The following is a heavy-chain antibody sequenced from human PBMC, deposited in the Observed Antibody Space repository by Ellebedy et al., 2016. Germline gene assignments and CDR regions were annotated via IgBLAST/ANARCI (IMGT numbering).Heavy chain of an antibody. CDR3: ARIGGVSFGERPSDY. J-gene: IGHJ4*02. V-gene: IGHV4-59*01. Sequence: SETLSLTCIVSGGSTSRYYCSWIRQPPGRGPVRIGNTYYTGTTNYNPSPQSRVTISLDTSKNQCSLRLTSVTAADTAVYYCARIGGVSFGERPSDYWGQGTLVTVSS. CDR1: GGSTSRYY. D-gene: IGHD3-10*01. CDR2: TYYTGTT.